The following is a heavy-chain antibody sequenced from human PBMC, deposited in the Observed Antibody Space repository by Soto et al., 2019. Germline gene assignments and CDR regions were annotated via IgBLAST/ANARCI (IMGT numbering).Heavy chain of an antibody. CDR1: GGTFSSYA. Sequence: SVKVSCKASGGTFSSYAISWVRQAPGQGLEWMGGIIPIFGTANYAQKFQGRVTITADTSKNQFSLKLSSVTAADTVVYYCARGPSGDKVDYWGQGTLVTVSS. CDR3: ARGPSGDKVDY. J-gene: IGHJ4*02. D-gene: IGHD3-10*01. CDR2: IIPIFGTA. V-gene: IGHV1-69*06.